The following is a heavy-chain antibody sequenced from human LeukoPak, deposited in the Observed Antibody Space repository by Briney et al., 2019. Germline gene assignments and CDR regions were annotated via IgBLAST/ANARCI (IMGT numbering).Heavy chain of an antibody. CDR2: INHSGST. J-gene: IGHJ4*02. V-gene: IGHV4-34*01. CDR1: GGSFSGYY. CDR3: ASLGGSGSWNFGY. Sequence: KPSETLSLTCAVYGGSFSGYYWSWIRQPPGKGLEWIGEINHSGSTNYNPSLKSRVTISLDTSKNQFSLRLSSVTAADTAVYYCASLGGSGSWNFGYWGQGALVTVSS. D-gene: IGHD3-10*01.